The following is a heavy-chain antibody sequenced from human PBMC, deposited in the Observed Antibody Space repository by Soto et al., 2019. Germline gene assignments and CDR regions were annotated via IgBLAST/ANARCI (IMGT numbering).Heavy chain of an antibody. D-gene: IGHD2-21*02. CDR3: AKDKSSSYGDYLGFDY. Sequence: PGGSLRLSCAGSGFTLSDHYIDWVRQAPGKGLEWVGRSRDKAQGYSTAYAASVKGRFTTSRDESKNSVYLQMKSLRAEDTAVYYCAKDKSSSYGDYLGFDYWGQGTLATVSS. CDR2: SRDKAQGYST. V-gene: IGHV3-72*01. CDR1: GFTLSDHY. J-gene: IGHJ4*02.